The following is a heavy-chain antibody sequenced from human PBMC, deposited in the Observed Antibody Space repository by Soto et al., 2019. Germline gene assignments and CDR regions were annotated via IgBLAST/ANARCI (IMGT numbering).Heavy chain of an antibody. Sequence: EVQLLESGGGLVQPGGSLRLSCAASGFRFVSYTMSWVRQAPGKGLEWVSGISGSGASTYYADSVKGRFTISRDKSRNTLYLLMNSLRAEDTAVYYCAKAHQFIVVAPLDYWGQGTLVTVSS. CDR3: AKAHQFIVVAPLDY. D-gene: IGHD3-22*01. CDR2: ISGSGAST. V-gene: IGHV3-23*01. J-gene: IGHJ4*02. CDR1: GFRFVSYT.